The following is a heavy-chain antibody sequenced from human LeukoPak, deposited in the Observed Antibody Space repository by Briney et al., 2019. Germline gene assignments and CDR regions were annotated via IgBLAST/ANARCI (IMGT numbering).Heavy chain of an antibody. V-gene: IGHV3-48*01. D-gene: IGHD5-18*01. CDR1: GFTFSSYA. CDR2: ISSSSSTI. Sequence: GGSLRLSCAASGFTFSSYAMHWVRQAPGKGLEWVSYISSSSSTIYYADSVKGRFTISKDNAKNSLYLQMNSLRAEDTAVYYCASLHSYGQFDYWGQGTLVTVSS. CDR3: ASLHSYGQFDY. J-gene: IGHJ4*02.